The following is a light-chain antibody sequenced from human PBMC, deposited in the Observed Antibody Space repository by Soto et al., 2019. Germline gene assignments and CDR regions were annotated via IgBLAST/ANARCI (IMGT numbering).Light chain of an antibody. Sequence: QTVVTQPPSASGTPGQRVTISCSGSSSNIGRNTLNWYQQLPGTAPKLLIYSYNQRPSGVPDRFSGSKSGTSASLAISGLQSEDEADYYCAAWDDSLNGVVFGGGTKLTVL. CDR3: AAWDDSLNGVV. J-gene: IGLJ2*01. CDR1: SSNIGRNT. V-gene: IGLV1-44*01. CDR2: SYN.